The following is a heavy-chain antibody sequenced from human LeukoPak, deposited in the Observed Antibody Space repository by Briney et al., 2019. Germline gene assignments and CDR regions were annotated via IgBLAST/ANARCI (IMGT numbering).Heavy chain of an antibody. CDR3: ARDRRTIFGVVIRTGIDY. J-gene: IGHJ4*02. D-gene: IGHD3-3*01. Sequence: SETLSLTCAVYGLSFSGYYWSWIRQPPGKGLEWIWEINHSGSTNYNPSLKSRVPISVDTSKNQFSLKLSSVTAADTAVYYCARDRRTIFGVVIRTGIDYWGQGTLVTVSS. V-gene: IGHV4-34*01. CDR1: GLSFSGYY. CDR2: INHSGST.